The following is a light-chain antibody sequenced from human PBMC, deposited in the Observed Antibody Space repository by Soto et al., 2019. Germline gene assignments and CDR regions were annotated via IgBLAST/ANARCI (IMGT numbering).Light chain of an antibody. CDR1: SSDVGGYNY. V-gene: IGLV2-14*01. CDR3: SSYTSSGTFV. CDR2: EVS. J-gene: IGLJ1*01. Sequence: QSVLTQPASVSGSPGQSITISCTGTSSDVGGYNYVSWYQHHPGKVPKLMIYEVSNRPSWVSHRFSGSKSGNTASLTISGLQAEDEADYYCSSYTSSGTFVFGTGTKVTVL.